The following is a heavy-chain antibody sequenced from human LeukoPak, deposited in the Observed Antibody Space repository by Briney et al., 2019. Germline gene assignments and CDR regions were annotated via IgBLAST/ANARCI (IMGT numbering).Heavy chain of an antibody. D-gene: IGHD3-10*01. V-gene: IGHV3-30*02. Sequence: PGGSLRLSCAASGFTFNSYGMHWVRQAPGKGLEWVAFIRFDGTSNYYADSVKGRFTISRDDSENTLYLQMNSLRAEDTAMYYCARNAYYDSGTYHSGFDYWGLGTLVTVSS. J-gene: IGHJ4*02. CDR2: IRFDGTSN. CDR3: ARNAYYDSGTYHSGFDY. CDR1: GFTFNSYG.